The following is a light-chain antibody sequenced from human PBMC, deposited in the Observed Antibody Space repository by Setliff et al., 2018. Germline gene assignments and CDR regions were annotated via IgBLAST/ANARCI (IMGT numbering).Light chain of an antibody. CDR1: NIGGKS. Sequence: SYELTQPPSVPVPPGKTARITCGGNNIGGKSVNWYQQKPGQAPVLVIYYDSDRPSGIPERFFGSNSGNTATLTISRVEAGDEADYYCQVWDSGSEHYAFGTGTKVTVL. CDR2: YDS. J-gene: IGLJ1*01. V-gene: IGLV3-21*04. CDR3: QVWDSGSEHYA.